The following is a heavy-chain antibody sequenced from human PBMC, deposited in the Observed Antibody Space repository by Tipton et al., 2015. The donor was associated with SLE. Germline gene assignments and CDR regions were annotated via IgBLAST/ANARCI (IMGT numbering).Heavy chain of an antibody. V-gene: IGHV3-30*04. CDR1: GFTFSIYS. CDR3: ALQRGYSYGFDY. Sequence: SLRLSCAASGFTFSIYSMHWVRHSPGKGLEWVAVISYDGNNKYFADSVKGRFTISRDNSKNTLYLQMHSLRAEDTAVYYCALQRGYSYGFDYWGQGTLVTVSS. D-gene: IGHD5-18*01. CDR2: ISYDGNNK. J-gene: IGHJ4*02.